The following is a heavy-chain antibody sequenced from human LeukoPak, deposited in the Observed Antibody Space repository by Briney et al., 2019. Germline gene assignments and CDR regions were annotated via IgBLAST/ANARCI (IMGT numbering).Heavy chain of an antibody. CDR2: IIPIFGTA. J-gene: IGHJ4*02. Sequence: SVKVSCKASGGTFSSYAISWVRQAPGQGHEWMGRIIPIFGTANYAQKFQGRVTITTDESTSTAYMELSSLRSEDTGVYYCARGDGYNYFDYWGQGTLVTVSS. D-gene: IGHD5-24*01. CDR3: ARGDGYNYFDY. CDR1: GGTFSSYA. V-gene: IGHV1-69*05.